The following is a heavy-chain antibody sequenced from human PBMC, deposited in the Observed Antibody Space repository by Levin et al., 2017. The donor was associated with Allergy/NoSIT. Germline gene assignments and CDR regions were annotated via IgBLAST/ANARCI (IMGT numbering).Heavy chain of an antibody. J-gene: IGHJ4*02. CDR1: GFTFSSYW. CDR3: TTLYSIISDY. V-gene: IGHV3-74*01. CDR2: INMDGSST. Sequence: GGSLRLSCAASGFTFSSYWMYWVRQAPGKGLVWVSRINMDGSSTSYADSVKGRFTISRDNAKNTLYLQMNSLRAEDTAVYYCTTLYSIISDYWGQGTLVTVSS. D-gene: IGHD5-12*01.